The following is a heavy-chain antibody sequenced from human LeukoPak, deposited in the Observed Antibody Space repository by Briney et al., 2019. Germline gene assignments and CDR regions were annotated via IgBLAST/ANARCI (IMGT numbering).Heavy chain of an antibody. CDR3: ARAGIAAAGTYFWFDP. CDR1: GGTFSSYA. V-gene: IGHV1-69*06. D-gene: IGHD6-13*01. Sequence: SVKVSCKASGGTFSSYAISWVRQAPGQGLEWMGGIIPIFGTANYAQKFQGRVTITADKSTSTAYMELSSLRSEDTAVYYCARAGIAAAGTYFWFDPWGQGTLVTVSS. CDR2: IIPIFGTA. J-gene: IGHJ5*02.